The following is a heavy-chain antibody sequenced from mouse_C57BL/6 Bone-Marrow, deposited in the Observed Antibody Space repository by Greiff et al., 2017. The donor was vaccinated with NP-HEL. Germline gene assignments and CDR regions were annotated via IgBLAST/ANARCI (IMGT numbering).Heavy chain of an antibody. CDR2: IYPGDGDT. CDR3: SGMDYCDDYGGSAY. CDR1: GYAFSSYW. D-gene: IGHD2-4*01. Sequence: VQLQQPGPELVKPGASVKISCKASGYAFSSYWMNWVKQRPGQGLEWIGRIYPGDGDTNYNGKFKGKATLTADKSSSTAYMQLSSLTSEDSAVYEYSGMDYCDDYGGSAYWGQGTMVTVSA. V-gene: IGHV1-82*01. J-gene: IGHJ3*01.